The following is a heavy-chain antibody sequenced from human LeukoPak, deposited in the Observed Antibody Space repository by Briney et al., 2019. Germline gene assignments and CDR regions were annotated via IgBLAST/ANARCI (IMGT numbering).Heavy chain of an antibody. V-gene: IGHV4-34*01. CDR1: GGSFSGYY. Sequence: SETLSLTCAVYGGSFSGYYWSWIRQPPGKGLEWIGEINHSESTNYNPSLKSRVTISVDTSKNQFSLKLSSVTAADTAVYYCARAVEMATTGFDYWGQGTLVTVSS. J-gene: IGHJ4*02. CDR2: INHSEST. D-gene: IGHD1-1*01. CDR3: ARAVEMATTGFDY.